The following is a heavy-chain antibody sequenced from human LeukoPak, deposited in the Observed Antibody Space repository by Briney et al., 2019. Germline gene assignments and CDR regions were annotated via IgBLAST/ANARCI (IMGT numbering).Heavy chain of an antibody. D-gene: IGHD3-9*01. Sequence: ASVKVSCKASGGTFSSYTISWVRQAPGQGLERMGGIIPIFATANYAQKFQGRVTITADESTSTAYMELSSLRSEDTAVYYCASNPRRVYDILTGYYGMDVWGQGTTVTVSS. CDR1: GGTFSSYT. V-gene: IGHV1-69*13. J-gene: IGHJ6*02. CDR3: ASNPRRVYDILTGYYGMDV. CDR2: IIPIFATA.